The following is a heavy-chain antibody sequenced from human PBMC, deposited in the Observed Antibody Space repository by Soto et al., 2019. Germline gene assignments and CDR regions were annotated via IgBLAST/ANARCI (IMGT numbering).Heavy chain of an antibody. D-gene: IGHD3-10*01. CDR1: GFSLSSNY. V-gene: IGHV3-66*01. CDR2: ISSGGTI. Sequence: PGGSLRLSCQASGFSLSSNYMSWVRQAPGKGLEWVAVISSGGTIYYADSVKGRFTISRDNAKNSLYLQMNSLIVEDTAVYYCARAPGYGDIDYGGRGTLVTVSS. CDR3: ARAPGYGDIDY. J-gene: IGHJ4*02.